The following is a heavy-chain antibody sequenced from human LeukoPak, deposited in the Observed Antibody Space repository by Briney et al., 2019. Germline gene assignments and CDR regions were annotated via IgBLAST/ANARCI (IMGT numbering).Heavy chain of an antibody. CDR1: GFTFSGYD. Sequence: PGGSLRLSCAASGFTFSGYDMNCVRQAPGKGLEWISYISSGSTTIYYADSVKGRFTISRDNAKNSLYLQMNSLGAEDTAIYYCARRIPLTYCDGDCSTDYWGQGTLVTVSS. D-gene: IGHD2-21*02. CDR2: ISSGSTTI. J-gene: IGHJ4*02. CDR3: ARRIPLTYCDGDCSTDY. V-gene: IGHV3-48*03.